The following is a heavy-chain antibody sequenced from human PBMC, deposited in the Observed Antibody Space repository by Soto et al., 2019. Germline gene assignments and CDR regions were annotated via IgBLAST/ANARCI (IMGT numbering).Heavy chain of an antibody. Sequence: GESLKISCQGSGYSFTSYWISWVRQMPGKGLEWMGRIDPSDSYTNYSPSFQGHVTISADKSISTAYLQWSSLKASDTAMYYCARRPVVAATPDYYYYGMDVWGQGTTVTVSS. V-gene: IGHV5-10-1*01. J-gene: IGHJ6*02. CDR1: GYSFTSYW. D-gene: IGHD2-15*01. CDR3: ARRPVVAATPDYYYYGMDV. CDR2: IDPSDSYT.